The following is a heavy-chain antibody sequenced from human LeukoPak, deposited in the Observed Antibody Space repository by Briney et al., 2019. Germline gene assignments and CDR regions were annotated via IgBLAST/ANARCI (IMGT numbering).Heavy chain of an antibody. D-gene: IGHD2-21*01. CDR3: ARAGVIRWSRRHSFSFDY. J-gene: IGHJ4*02. CDR1: GGTFSSYA. Sequence: SVKVSCKASGGTFSSYAISWVRQAPGQGLEWIGGIIPIFGTANYAQKFQGRVTITADESTSTAYMELSSLRSEDTAVYYCARAGVIRWSRRHSFSFDYWGQGTLVTVSS. CDR2: IIPIFGTA. V-gene: IGHV1-69*13.